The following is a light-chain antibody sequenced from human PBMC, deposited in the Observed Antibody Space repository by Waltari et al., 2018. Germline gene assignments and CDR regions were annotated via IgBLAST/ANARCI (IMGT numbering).Light chain of an antibody. V-gene: IGKV3-15*01. CDR2: GAS. CDR1: QSVSSN. J-gene: IGKJ4*01. CDR3: QQYNNWPPLT. Sequence: EIVMTQSPATLSVSPGARATLSCRASQSVSSNLAWYQQKLGQAPRLPIYGASTRATGIPARFSGSGSGTEFTLTISSMQAEDFAVYYCQQYNNWPPLTFGGGTKVEIK.